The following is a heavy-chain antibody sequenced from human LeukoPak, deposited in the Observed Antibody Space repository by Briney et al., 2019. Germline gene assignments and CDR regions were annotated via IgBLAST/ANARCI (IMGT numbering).Heavy chain of an antibody. CDR2: SNGANGNT. J-gene: IGHJ4*02. CDR3: ARGIHSGAWLTDY. CDR1: GYTFTNYA. D-gene: IGHD6-25*01. Sequence: GASVKVSRKASGYTFTNYAIHWVRQAPGRRLEWMGWSNGANGNTEYSPAFQGRVSITQDTSASTAYMELSSLSSEDMAIYYCARGIHSGAWLTDYWGQGTLVTVS. V-gene: IGHV1-3*02.